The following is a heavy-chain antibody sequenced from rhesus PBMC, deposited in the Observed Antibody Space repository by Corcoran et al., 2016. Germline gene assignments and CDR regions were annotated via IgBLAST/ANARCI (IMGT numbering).Heavy chain of an antibody. J-gene: IGHJ2*01. Sequence: QLKLQQWGEGLVTPSEPLSLTCAVYGGSITGSYYWSGIRHSPGKGLEWIGYIYGNRASTNDHPPLKNLVTLSTGTSKDQFSLKLRAVTAADTAVYYCARDSENWYFDLWGPGTPITISS. CDR2: IYGNRAST. CDR3: ARDSENWYFDL. V-gene: IGHV4-73*01. CDR1: GGSITGSYY.